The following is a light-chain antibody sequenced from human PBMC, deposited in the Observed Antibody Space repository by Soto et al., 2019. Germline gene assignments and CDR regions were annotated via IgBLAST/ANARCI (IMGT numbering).Light chain of an antibody. J-gene: IGKJ2*01. CDR3: IPRRHYPYT. CDR1: QSLLDRDDGNTY. V-gene: IGKV2-40*01. CDR2: MVS. Sequence: DVVVTQTPLSLPVTPGEPASISCRSSQSLLDRDDGNTYLDWYLHKPGQSPQLPIYMVSYRASGVPDRFSGSGSGTDFTLKISRVEAGDVGVYYCIPRRHYPYTFGQGTKLDLK.